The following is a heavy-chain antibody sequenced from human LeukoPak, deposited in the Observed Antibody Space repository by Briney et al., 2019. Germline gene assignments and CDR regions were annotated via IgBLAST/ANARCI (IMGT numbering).Heavy chain of an antibody. D-gene: IGHD3-22*01. CDR2: ISSSGGYR. CDR1: GFTFSDYY. J-gene: IGHJ4*02. CDR3: ATDYYDSSGYYTGSY. Sequence: PGGSLRLSCAASGFTFSDYYMSWIRQAPGKGLEWVSYISSSGGYRNYADSVKGRFTISRDDAKNSLYLQMNSLRAEDTAVYHCATDYYDSSGYYTGSYWGQGTLVTVSS. V-gene: IGHV3-11*06.